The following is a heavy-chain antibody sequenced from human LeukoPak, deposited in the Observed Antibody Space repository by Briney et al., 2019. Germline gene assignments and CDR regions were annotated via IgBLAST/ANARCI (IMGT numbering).Heavy chain of an antibody. J-gene: IGHJ5*02. CDR3: ARGGCSGGSCYHNWFDP. CDR2: INHSGST. Sequence: SETLSLTCAVYGGSLSGYYWSWIRQPPGKGLEWIGEINHSGSTNYNPSLKSRVTISVDTSKNQFSLKLSSVTAADTAVYYCARGGCSGGSCYHNWFDPWGQGTLVTVSS. D-gene: IGHD2-15*01. V-gene: IGHV4-34*01. CDR1: GGSLSGYY.